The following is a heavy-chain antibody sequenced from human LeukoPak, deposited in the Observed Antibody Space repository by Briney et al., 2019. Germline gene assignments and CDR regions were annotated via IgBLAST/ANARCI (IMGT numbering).Heavy chain of an antibody. J-gene: IGHJ5*02. CDR1: GGTFSSYA. CDR3: ARPTDFRSAITT. D-gene: IGHD3-3*01. V-gene: IGHV1-69*05. CDR2: IIPIFGTA. Sequence: ASVKVSCKASGGTFSSYAISWVRQAPGQGLEWMGRIIPIFGTANYAQKFQGRVTITTDESTSTDYTVLSSLRSEDTAVYYCARPTDFRSAITTWGQGTLVTVSS.